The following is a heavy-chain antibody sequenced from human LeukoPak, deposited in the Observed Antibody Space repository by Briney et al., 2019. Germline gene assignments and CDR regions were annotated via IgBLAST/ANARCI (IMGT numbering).Heavy chain of an antibody. CDR1: GGTFSSYA. CDR3: ARERWEPPYYYYGLDV. CDR2: IIPFFGTA. Sequence: EASVKVSCKASGGTFSSYAISWVRQAPGQGLEWMGGIIPFFGTANYAQKFQGRVTIIADESTSTAYMELSSLRSEDTAIYYCARERWEPPYYYYGLDVWDQGTTVTVSS. V-gene: IGHV1-69*13. D-gene: IGHD1-26*01. J-gene: IGHJ6*02.